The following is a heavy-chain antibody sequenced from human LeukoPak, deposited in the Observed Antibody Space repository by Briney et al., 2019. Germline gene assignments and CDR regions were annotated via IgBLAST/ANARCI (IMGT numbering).Heavy chain of an antibody. J-gene: IGHJ4*02. CDR2: IWYDGSNK. D-gene: IGHD1-26*01. CDR3: AKDPRWDTNYYFDY. V-gene: IGHV3-33*06. Sequence: PGGSLRLSCAASGFTFSSYGTHWVRQAPGKGLEWVAVIWYDGSNKYYADSVKGRFTISRDNSKNTLYLQMNSLRAEDTAVYYCAKDPRWDTNYYFDYWGQGTLVTVSS. CDR1: GFTFSSYG.